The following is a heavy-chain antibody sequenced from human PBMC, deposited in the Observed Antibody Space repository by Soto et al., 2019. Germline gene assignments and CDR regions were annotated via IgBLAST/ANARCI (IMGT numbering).Heavy chain of an antibody. J-gene: IGHJ6*02. CDR1: GFTFSSYW. CDR3: ARGEYSSSSAYYYYGMDV. Sequence: GGSLRLSCAASGFTFSSYWMHWVRQAPGKGLVWVSRINSDGSSTSYADSVKGRFTISRDNAKNTLYLQMNSLRAEDTAVYYCARGEYSSSSAYYYYGMDVWGQGTTVTVSS. CDR2: INSDGSST. V-gene: IGHV3-74*01. D-gene: IGHD6-6*01.